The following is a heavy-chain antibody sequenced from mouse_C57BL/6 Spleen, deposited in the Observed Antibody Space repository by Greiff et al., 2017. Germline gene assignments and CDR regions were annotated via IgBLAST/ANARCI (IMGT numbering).Heavy chain of an antibody. CDR3: ASRGQLGLPFAY. CDR2: INPNNGGT. D-gene: IGHD3-2*01. CDR1: GYTFTDYN. J-gene: IGHJ3*01. Sequence: EVQLQQSGPELVKPGASVKISCKASGYTFTDYNMHWVKQSHGQSLEWIGDINPNNGGTIYNQKFKGKATLTVDKSSSTAYMELRSLTSEDTAVYACASRGQLGLPFAYWGQGTLVTVSA. V-gene: IGHV1-18*01.